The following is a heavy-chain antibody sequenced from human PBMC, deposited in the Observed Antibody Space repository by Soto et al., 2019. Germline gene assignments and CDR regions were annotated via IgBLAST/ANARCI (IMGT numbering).Heavy chain of an antibody. CDR2: ISAYNGNT. D-gene: IGHD6-19*01. V-gene: IGHV1-18*01. J-gene: IGHJ4*02. CDR1: GYTFTSYG. CDR3: ARDSYQNSSGWYSPLIDDY. Sequence: ASVKVSCKASGYTFTSYGISGVRQAPGQGLEWMGWISAYNGNTNYAQKLQGRVTMTTDTSTSTAYMELRSLRSDDTAVYYCARDSYQNSSGWYSPLIDDYWGQGTLVTVSS.